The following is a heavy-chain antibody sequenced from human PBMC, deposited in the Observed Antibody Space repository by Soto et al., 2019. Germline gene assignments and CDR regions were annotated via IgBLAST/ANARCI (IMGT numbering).Heavy chain of an antibody. CDR3: ARAPMVLTRSYFDS. CDR1: DGSISNFC. J-gene: IGHJ4*02. V-gene: IGHV4-59*01. Sequence: LSLTCTVSDGSISNFCWSWIRQPPGKGLEWIGYISSSGNTNYNPSLKSRVSISVDTSKNQFSLNLTSVTAADTAVYYCARAPMVLTRSYFDSWGQGTPVTV. D-gene: IGHD3-22*01. CDR2: ISSSGNT.